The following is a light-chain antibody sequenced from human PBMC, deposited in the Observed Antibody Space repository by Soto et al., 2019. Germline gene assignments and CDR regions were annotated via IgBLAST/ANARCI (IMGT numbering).Light chain of an antibody. CDR2: SNN. Sequence: QSVLTQSPSASGTPGQRVTISCSGSSSNIGSNTVNWYQQLPGTAPKLLMYSNNERPSGVPDRFSGSKSDTSASLAISGLQSEDEADYYCATWDDSLNGVVFGGGTKVTVL. CDR3: ATWDDSLNGVV. CDR1: SSNIGSNT. V-gene: IGLV1-44*01. J-gene: IGLJ2*01.